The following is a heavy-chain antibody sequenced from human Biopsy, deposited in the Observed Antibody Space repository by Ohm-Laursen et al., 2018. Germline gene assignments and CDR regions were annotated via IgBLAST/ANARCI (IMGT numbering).Heavy chain of an antibody. J-gene: IGHJ6*02. CDR2: IYYTGKT. Sequence: SDTLSLTCPVSGGSMSDHYWSWLRQTPGKGLEWLGDIYYTGKTTYNPSLENRITISVDTSKNKFSLQLDSMTAAVTAVYYCGRVWLWRGYGMDVWGQGTTVTVSS. CDR1: GGSMSDHY. CDR3: GRVWLWRGYGMDV. D-gene: IGHD6-19*01. V-gene: IGHV4-59*11.